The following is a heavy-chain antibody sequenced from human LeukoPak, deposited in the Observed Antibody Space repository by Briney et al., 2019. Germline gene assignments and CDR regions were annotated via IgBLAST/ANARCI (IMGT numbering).Heavy chain of an antibody. CDR2: ISGSGGST. CDR1: GFTFSSYA. J-gene: IGHJ4*02. V-gene: IGHV3-23*01. D-gene: IGHD4-11*01. CDR3: ARCPSHDYSKGSSH. Sequence: GGSLRLSCAASGFTFSSYAMSWVRQAPGKGLEWVSAISGSGGSTYYADSVKGRFTISRDNSKNTLYLQMNSLRAEDTAVYYCARCPSHDYSKGSSHWGQGTLVTVSS.